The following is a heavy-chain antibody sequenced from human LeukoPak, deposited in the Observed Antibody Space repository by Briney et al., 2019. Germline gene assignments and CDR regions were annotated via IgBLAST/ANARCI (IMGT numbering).Heavy chain of an antibody. CDR1: GGSISGTNW. CDR2: ISLAGQT. Sequence: PSETLSLTCGVSGGSISGTNWWSWVRQPPGQGLEWIGEISLAGQTNYNPSLNGRVTMSLDKSSNQLSLHLTSVTAADTATYFFSRERGPFCPFGYWGQGTLVIVSS. V-gene: IGHV4/OR15-8*02. J-gene: IGHJ4*02. CDR3: SRERGPFCPFGY.